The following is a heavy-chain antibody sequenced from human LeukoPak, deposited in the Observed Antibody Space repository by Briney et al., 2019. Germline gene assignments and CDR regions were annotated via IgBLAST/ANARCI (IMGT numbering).Heavy chain of an antibody. CDR2: ISSSGGTT. CDR3: AKDLHPDLGTVVTPIDY. Sequence: GGSLRLSCAASGFTFNTYAMSWVRQAPGKGLEWVSTISSSGGTTYYAGSVKGQFTISRDNSKKTLYLQMNSLRAEDTAVYYCAKDLHPDLGTVVTPIDYWGQGTLVTVSS. D-gene: IGHD4-23*01. CDR1: GFTFNTYA. J-gene: IGHJ4*02. V-gene: IGHV3-23*01.